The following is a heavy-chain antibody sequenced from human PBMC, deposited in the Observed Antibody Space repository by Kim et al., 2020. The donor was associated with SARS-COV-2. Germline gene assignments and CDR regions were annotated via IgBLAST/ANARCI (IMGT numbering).Heavy chain of an antibody. CDR1: GFTFSSYS. J-gene: IGHJ6*02. Sequence: GGSLRLSCAASGFTFSSYSMNWVRQAPGKGLEWVSSISSSSSYIYYADSVKGRFTISRDNAKNSLYLQMNSLRAEDTAVYYCARDRGAYYYDSSGYGMDVWGQGTTVTVSS. V-gene: IGHV3-21*01. D-gene: IGHD3-22*01. CDR2: ISSSSSYI. CDR3: ARDRGAYYYDSSGYGMDV.